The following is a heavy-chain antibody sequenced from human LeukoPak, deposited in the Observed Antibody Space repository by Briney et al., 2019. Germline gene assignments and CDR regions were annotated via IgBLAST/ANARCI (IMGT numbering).Heavy chain of an antibody. CDR2: INSDGTVT. CDR1: GFTFSPYL. D-gene: IGHD6-13*01. Sequence: TGGSLRLSCAASGFTFSPYLMKWVRQAPGKGLEWVSRINSDGTVTSYADSVKGRFTVSRDNAKNTLHLHMNSLRAEDTAVYFCVREYGSSCYSWGQGALLTVSS. CDR3: VREYGSSCYS. J-gene: IGHJ4*02. V-gene: IGHV3-74*01.